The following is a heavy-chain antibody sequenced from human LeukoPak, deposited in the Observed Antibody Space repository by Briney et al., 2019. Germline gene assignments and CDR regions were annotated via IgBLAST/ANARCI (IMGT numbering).Heavy chain of an antibody. Sequence: GRSLRLSCAASGFTFSSYAMHWVRQAPGKGLEWVAVISYDGSNKYYADSVKGRFTISRDNSKNTLYLQMNSLRAEDTAVYYCAREAYCGGDCYSYYFDYWGQGTLVTVSS. CDR1: GFTFSSYA. J-gene: IGHJ4*02. V-gene: IGHV3-30-3*01. D-gene: IGHD2-21*02. CDR3: AREAYCGGDCYSYYFDY. CDR2: ISYDGSNK.